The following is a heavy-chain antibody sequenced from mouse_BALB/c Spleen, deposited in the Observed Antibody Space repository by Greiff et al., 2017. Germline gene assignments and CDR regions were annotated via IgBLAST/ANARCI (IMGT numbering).Heavy chain of an antibody. CDR3: ARRVYDYGGFAY. CDR2: IDPSDSYT. Sequence: VQLQQPGAELVKPGASVKLSCKASGYTFTSYWMHWVKQRPGQGLEWIGEIDPSDSYTNYNQKFKGKATLTVDKSSSTAYMQLSSLTSEDSAVYYCARRVYDYGGFAYWGQGTLVTVSA. CDR1: GYTFTSYW. V-gene: IGHV1-69*02. J-gene: IGHJ3*01. D-gene: IGHD2-4*01.